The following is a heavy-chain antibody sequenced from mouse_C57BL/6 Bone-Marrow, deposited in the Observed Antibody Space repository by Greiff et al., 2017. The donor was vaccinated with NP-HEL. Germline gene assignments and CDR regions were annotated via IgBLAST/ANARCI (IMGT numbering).Heavy chain of an antibody. V-gene: IGHV5-17*01. D-gene: IGHD5-5*01. CDR3: ARNYLYAMDY. CDR2: ISSGSSTI. CDR1: GFTFSDYG. J-gene: IGHJ4*01. Sequence: DVQLQESGGGLVKPGGSLKLSCAASGFTFSDYGMHWVRQAPEKGLEWVAYISSGSSTIYYADTVKGRFTISRDNAKNTLFLQLTSLRSEDTAMYYCARNYLYAMDYWGQGTSVTVSS.